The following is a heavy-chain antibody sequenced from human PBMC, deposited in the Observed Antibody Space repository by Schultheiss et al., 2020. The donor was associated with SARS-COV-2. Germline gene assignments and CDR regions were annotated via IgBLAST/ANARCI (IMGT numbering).Heavy chain of an antibody. CDR2: ITPSGGDT. D-gene: IGHD2-2*01. J-gene: IGHJ6*01. CDR3: ARDAYEGIVAEPGALGYSYYGMDV. V-gene: IGHV1-2*02. Sequence: ASVKVSCKASGYTFTSYSMHWVRQAPGQGLEWMGIITPSGGDTNEAQRFQGRVTMTRDTSISTAYMALNRLTSDDTAVYYCARDAYEGIVAEPGALGYSYYGMDVWGQGTSVTVSS. CDR1: GYTFTSYS.